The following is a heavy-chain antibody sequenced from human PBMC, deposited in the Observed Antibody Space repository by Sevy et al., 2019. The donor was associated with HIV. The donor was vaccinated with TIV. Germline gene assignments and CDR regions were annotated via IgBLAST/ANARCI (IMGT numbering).Heavy chain of an antibody. CDR2: ISVRGRST. V-gene: IGHV3-23*01. CDR3: AKGFCSGGSCPRDYYYYGMDV. CDR1: EFTFSSYA. J-gene: IGHJ6*02. Sequence: GGSLRLSCAASEFTFSSYAMNWVRQAPGKGLEWVSSISVRGRSTYYADSVEGRFTISRDNSKNTLYLQMNSLRADDTAVYYCAKGFCSGGSCPRDYYYYGMDVWGQGTTVTVSS. D-gene: IGHD2-15*01.